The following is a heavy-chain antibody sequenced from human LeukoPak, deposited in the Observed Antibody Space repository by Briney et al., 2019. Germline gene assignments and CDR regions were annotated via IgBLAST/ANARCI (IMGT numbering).Heavy chain of an antibody. CDR3: AKGPRALEHYTHLFDY. J-gene: IGHJ4*02. Sequence: GGSLRLSCAASGFTFSSYEMNWVRQAPGKGLEWVSYISSSGSTIYYADSVKGRFTISRDNSKNTLYLQMNSLRAEDTAIYYCAKGPRALEHYTHLFDYWGQGTLVTVSS. V-gene: IGHV3-48*03. CDR2: ISSSGSTI. CDR1: GFTFSSYE. D-gene: IGHD1/OR15-1a*01.